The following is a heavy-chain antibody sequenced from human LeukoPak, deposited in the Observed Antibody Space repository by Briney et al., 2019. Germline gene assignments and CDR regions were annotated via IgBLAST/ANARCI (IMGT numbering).Heavy chain of an antibody. CDR1: GYTFTSYG. V-gene: IGHV1-18*04. J-gene: IGHJ5*02. Sequence: ASVKVSCKASGYTFTSYGISWVRQAPGQGLEWMGWIGAYNGNTNYAQKLQGRVTMTTDTSTSTAYMELRSLRSDDTAVYYCARSLGHYYGSGSYWYWFDPWGQGTLVTVSS. CDR3: ARSLGHYYGSGSYWYWFDP. D-gene: IGHD3-10*01. CDR2: IGAYNGNT.